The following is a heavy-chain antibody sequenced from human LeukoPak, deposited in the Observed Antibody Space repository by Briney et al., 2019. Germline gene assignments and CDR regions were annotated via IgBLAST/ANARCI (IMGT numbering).Heavy chain of an antibody. Sequence: PSETLSLTCAVYGGSFSGYYWSWIRQPPGKGLGWIGEINHSGSTNYNPSLKSRVTISVDTSKNQFSLKLSSVTAADTAVYYCAIDVGPYCSSTSCFEEYFQHWGQGTLVTVSS. CDR1: GGSFSGYY. CDR3: AIDVGPYCSSTSCFEEYFQH. J-gene: IGHJ1*01. CDR2: INHSGST. D-gene: IGHD2-2*01. V-gene: IGHV4-34*01.